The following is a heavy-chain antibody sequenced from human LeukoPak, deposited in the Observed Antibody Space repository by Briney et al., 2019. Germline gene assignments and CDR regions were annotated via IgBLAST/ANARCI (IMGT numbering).Heavy chain of an antibody. CDR2: INPNSGGT. Sequence: GASVKVSCKASGYTFTGYYMHWVRQAPGQGLEWMGWINPNSGGTNYAQTFQGRVTMTRDTSISTAYMELSRLRSDDTAVYYCAREPTYYDILTGYNFFDYWGQGTLVTVSS. D-gene: IGHD3-9*01. CDR1: GYTFTGYY. CDR3: AREPTYYDILTGYNFFDY. V-gene: IGHV1-2*02. J-gene: IGHJ4*02.